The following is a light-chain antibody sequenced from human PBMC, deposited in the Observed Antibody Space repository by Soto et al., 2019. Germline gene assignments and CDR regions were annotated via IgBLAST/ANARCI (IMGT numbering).Light chain of an antibody. CDR3: QQLNSYQCT. CDR2: AAS. V-gene: IGKV1-9*01. Sequence: DIQLTQSPSFLSASVGDRVTITCRASQGISSYLAWYQQKPGKAPKLLIYAASTLQSGVPSRFSGSGSGTEFTLPISSLQPEDFATYYCQQLNSYQCTFGQGTKLEIK. CDR1: QGISSY. J-gene: IGKJ2*02.